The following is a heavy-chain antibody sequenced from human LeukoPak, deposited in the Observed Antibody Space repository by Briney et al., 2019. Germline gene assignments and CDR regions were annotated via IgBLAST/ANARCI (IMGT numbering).Heavy chain of an antibody. Sequence: ASVKVSCKVSGYTFTDYYMHWVQQAPGKGLECVGLVDPEDGETIYAEKFQGRVTITADTSTDTAYIELSSLRYEDTDVYYCATVSVEMATNTLDYWGQGTLVTVSS. CDR2: VDPEDGET. CDR3: ATVSVEMATNTLDY. D-gene: IGHD5-24*01. J-gene: IGHJ4*02. V-gene: IGHV1-69-2*01. CDR1: GYTFTDYY.